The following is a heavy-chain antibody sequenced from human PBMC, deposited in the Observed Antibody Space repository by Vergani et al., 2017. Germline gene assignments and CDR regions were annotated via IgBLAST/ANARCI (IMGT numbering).Heavy chain of an antibody. J-gene: IGHJ5*02. CDR2: IYHSGST. Sequence: QVQLQESGPGLVKPSQTLSLTCAVSGGSISSGGYSWRWIRQPPGKGLEWIGYIYHSGSTYYNPSLKSRVTISVDRSKNQFYLKLSSVTAADTAVYYCARIVLGGSGIINNWFDPWGQGTLVTVSS. CDR3: ARIVLGGSGIINNWFDP. D-gene: IGHD3-10*01. CDR1: GGSISSGGYS. V-gene: IGHV4-30-2*01.